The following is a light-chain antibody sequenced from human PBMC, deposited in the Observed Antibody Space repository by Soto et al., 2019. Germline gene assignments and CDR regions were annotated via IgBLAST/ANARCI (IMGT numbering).Light chain of an antibody. J-gene: IGLJ2*01. CDR3: AAWENSRKGQGV. CDR2: SNN. CDR1: SSNIGSNT. V-gene: IGLV1-44*01. Sequence: QSVLTQPPSASGTPGQRVTISCSGSSSNIGSNTVNWYQQLPGTAPKLLIYSNNQRPSGVPDRFSGSKSGTSASLAISGLQSEDEADYYCAAWENSRKGQGVFGGGTKVTVL.